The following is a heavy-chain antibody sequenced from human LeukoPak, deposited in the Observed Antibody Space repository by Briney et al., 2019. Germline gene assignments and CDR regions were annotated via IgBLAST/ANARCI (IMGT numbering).Heavy chain of an antibody. CDR3: AKTTYCGGDCYSWYFDY. D-gene: IGHD2-21*02. Sequence: GGTLRLSCAASGITFSSYGMSWVRQAPGKGLEWVSAISGTGGSTYYADSVKGRFTISRDNSKNTLYLQMNSLRAEDTAVYHCAKTTYCGGDCYSWYFDYWGQGTLVTVSS. CDR1: GITFSSYG. CDR2: ISGTGGST. V-gene: IGHV3-23*01. J-gene: IGHJ4*02.